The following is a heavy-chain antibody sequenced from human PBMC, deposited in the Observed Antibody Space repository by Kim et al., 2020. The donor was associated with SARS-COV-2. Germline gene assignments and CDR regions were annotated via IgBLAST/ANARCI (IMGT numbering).Heavy chain of an antibody. CDR1: GGSISSYY. Sequence: SETLSLTCTVSGGSISSYYWSWIRQPPGKGLEWIGYIYYSGSTNYNPSLKSRVTISVDTSKNQFSLKLSSVTAADTAVYYCARGYYHGYSYGNYYYYYGMDVWGQGTTVTVSS. D-gene: IGHD5-18*01. V-gene: IGHV4-59*01. CDR2: IYYSGST. CDR3: ARGYYHGYSYGNYYYYYGMDV. J-gene: IGHJ6*02.